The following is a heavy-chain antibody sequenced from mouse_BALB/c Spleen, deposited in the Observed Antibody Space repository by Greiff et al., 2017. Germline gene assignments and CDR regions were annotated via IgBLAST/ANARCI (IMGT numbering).Heavy chain of an antibody. Sequence: QVQLKESGAELVRPGSSVKISCKASGYAFSSYWMNWVKQRPGQGLEWIGQIYPGDGDTNYNGKFKGKATLTADKSSSTAYMQLSSLTSEDSAVYFCAMGEIYDGYPAWFAYWGQGTLVTVSA. CDR2: IYPGDGDT. D-gene: IGHD2-3*01. V-gene: IGHV1-80*01. CDR3: AMGEIYDGYPAWFAY. J-gene: IGHJ3*01. CDR1: GYAFSSYW.